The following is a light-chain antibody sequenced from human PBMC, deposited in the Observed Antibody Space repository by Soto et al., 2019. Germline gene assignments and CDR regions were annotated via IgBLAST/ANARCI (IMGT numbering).Light chain of an antibody. V-gene: IGKV3-15*01. Sequence: EIVMTQSPATLSVSPGERATLSCRASQSVSSNLACYQQKPVQAPRLLIYGASTRATGIPARFSGSGSGTEFTLTISSLQSEDFAVYYCQQYNNWPPISFGQGTRLEIK. J-gene: IGKJ5*01. CDR2: GAS. CDR3: QQYNNWPPIS. CDR1: QSVSSN.